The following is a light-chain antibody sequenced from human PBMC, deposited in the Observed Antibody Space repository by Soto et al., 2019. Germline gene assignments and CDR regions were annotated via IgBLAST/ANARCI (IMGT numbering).Light chain of an antibody. V-gene: IGKV3-11*01. CDR2: DAS. CDR1: QSIKNY. CDR3: KERYNWPPET. J-gene: IGKJ5*01. Sequence: ETVLTQSPATLSLSLGERATLSCRPSQSIKNYLAWYQQKPGQSPRLLIYDASKRATGIPARFSGSGSGTDFTLSISTLEPEYFAVYYCKERYNWPPETFGQGTRLEIK.